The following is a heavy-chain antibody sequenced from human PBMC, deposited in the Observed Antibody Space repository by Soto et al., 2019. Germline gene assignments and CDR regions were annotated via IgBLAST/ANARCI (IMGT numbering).Heavy chain of an antibody. CDR1: GFPFSSYA. V-gene: IGHV3-64*01. CDR3: ARGEGYLEWLLY. D-gene: IGHD3-3*01. J-gene: IGHJ4*02. CDR2: ISSNGAST. Sequence: PGGSLRLSCAASGFPFSSYAMYWVRQAPGKGLEYVSTISSNGASTYYANSVKDRFTISRDNSKNTLYLQMGSLRVEDMAVYYCARGEGYLEWLLYWGQGTLVTVSS.